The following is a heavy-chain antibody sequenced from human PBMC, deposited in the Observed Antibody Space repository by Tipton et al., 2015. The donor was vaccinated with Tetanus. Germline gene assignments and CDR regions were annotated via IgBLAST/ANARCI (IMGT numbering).Heavy chain of an antibody. CDR2: IYYSGST. CDR1: GGSFSGYY. J-gene: IGHJ4*02. V-gene: IGHV4-59*01. D-gene: IGHD6-19*01. CDR3: ASSSVAGVFDY. Sequence: TLSLTCAVYGGSFSGYYWSWIRQPPGKGLEWIGYIYYSGSTNYNPSLKSRVTISVDTSKNQFSLKLSSVTAADTAVYYCASSSVAGVFDYWGQGTLVTVSS.